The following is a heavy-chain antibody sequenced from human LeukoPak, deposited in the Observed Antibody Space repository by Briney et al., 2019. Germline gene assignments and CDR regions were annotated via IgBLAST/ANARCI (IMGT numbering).Heavy chain of an antibody. CDR3: AKVSDILTGYYEA. D-gene: IGHD3-9*01. CDR2: ISGSGGRT. J-gene: IGHJ5*02. Sequence: GGSLRLSCAASGLSFSSYAMNWVRQAPGKGLEWVSIISGSGGRTYYADSAKGRFTISRDTSKNTLYLQMNSLRAEDTAVYYCAKVSDILTGYYEAWGQGTLVTVSS. V-gene: IGHV3-23*01. CDR1: GLSFSSYA.